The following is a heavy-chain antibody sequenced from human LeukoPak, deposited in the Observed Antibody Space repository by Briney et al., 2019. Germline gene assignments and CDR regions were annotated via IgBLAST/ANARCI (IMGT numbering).Heavy chain of an antibody. Sequence: GASVKVSCKASGYSLTTYYMHWVRQAPGQGLEWMAIINPSGGSTNYAQKFQGRVTMTRDTPTNTVYMELSSLRSEDTAVYYCARDFGGTAMRPNELNYWGQGTLVTVSS. CDR1: GYSLTTYY. J-gene: IGHJ4*02. D-gene: IGHD5-18*01. V-gene: IGHV1-46*01. CDR3: ARDFGGTAMRPNELNY. CDR2: INPSGGST.